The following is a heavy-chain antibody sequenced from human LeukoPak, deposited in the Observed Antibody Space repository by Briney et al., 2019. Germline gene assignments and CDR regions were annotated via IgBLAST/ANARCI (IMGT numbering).Heavy chain of an antibody. CDR3: VRGSKIRGVIPEGEFDY. Sequence: GGSLRLSCAASGFTFSHFAMHWVRQAPGKGLEWVAVISYDGKKNYYADSVKGRFILTRDDSANTLSLQMNSLRAEDTAVYYCVRGSKIRGVIPEGEFDYWGQGTLVTVSS. D-gene: IGHD3-10*01. V-gene: IGHV3-30*03. CDR1: GFTFSHFA. CDR2: ISYDGKKN. J-gene: IGHJ4*02.